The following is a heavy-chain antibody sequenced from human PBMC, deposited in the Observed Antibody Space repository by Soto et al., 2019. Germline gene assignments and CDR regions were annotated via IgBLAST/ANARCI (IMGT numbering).Heavy chain of an antibody. CDR2: ISSSSSTI. CDR3: ARDRTGYYTFDAFDI. CDR1: GFTFSSYS. J-gene: IGHJ3*02. D-gene: IGHD3-9*01. Sequence: GSLRLSCAASGFTFSSYSMNWVRQAPGKGLEWVSYISSSSSTIYYADSVKGRLTISRDNAKNSLYLQMNSLRDEDTAVYYCARDRTGYYTFDAFDIRGHGTMVTVSS. V-gene: IGHV3-48*02.